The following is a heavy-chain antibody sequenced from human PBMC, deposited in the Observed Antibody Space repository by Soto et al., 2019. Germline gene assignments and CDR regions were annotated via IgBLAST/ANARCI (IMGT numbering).Heavy chain of an antibody. CDR1: GFPFSSYS. V-gene: IGHV3-48*01. D-gene: IGHD3-10*01. CDR2: ISSSSSAI. J-gene: IGHJ4*02. Sequence: PGGSLRLSCAASGFPFSSYSMNWVRQAPGKGLEWVSYISSSSSAIYYADSVKGRFTISRDNGKNSLYLQMNSLRAEDTAVFYCARDRGFYGSGSYSLFDYWGQGTLVTVSS. CDR3: ARDRGFYGSGSYSLFDY.